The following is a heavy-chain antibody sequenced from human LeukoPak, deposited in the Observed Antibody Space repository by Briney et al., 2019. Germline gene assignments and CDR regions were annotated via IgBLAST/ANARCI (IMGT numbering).Heavy chain of an antibody. D-gene: IGHD4-17*01. J-gene: IGHJ4*02. CDR3: ARDLSLDGDYVSYFDY. V-gene: IGHV3-30*02. CDR2: IRTDGSNK. CDR1: GFTFRRFG. Sequence: GGSLRLSCVASGFTFRRFGMHWVRQAPGKGLDWVTFIRTDGSNKYYADSVKGRFTISRDNSKNTLYLQMNSLRAEDTAVYYCARDLSLDGDYVSYFDYWGQGTLVTVSS.